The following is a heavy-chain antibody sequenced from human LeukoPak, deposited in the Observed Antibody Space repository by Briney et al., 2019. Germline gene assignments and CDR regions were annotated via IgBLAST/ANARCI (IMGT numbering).Heavy chain of an antibody. CDR3: ARMAVAGTGYFDY. J-gene: IGHJ4*02. CDR1: GFTVSSNY. Sequence: GGSLRLSCAASGFTVSSNYMSWVRQAPGKGLEWVSVIYSGGSTYYADSVKGRFTISRDNSKNTLYLQMNSLRAEDTAVYYRARMAVAGTGYFDYWGQGTLVTVSS. CDR2: IYSGGST. V-gene: IGHV3-53*01. D-gene: IGHD6-19*01.